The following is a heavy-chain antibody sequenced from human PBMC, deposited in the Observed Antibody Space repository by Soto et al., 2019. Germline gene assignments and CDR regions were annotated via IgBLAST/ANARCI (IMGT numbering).Heavy chain of an antibody. V-gene: IGHV1-18*01. J-gene: IGHJ4*02. CDR2: ISAHNGNT. CDR3: ARGRYGDY. CDR1: GYDFTTYG. D-gene: IGHD1-1*01. Sequence: QVHLVQSGAEVKNPGASVKVSCKGSGYDFTTYGITWVRQAPGQGLEWMAWISAHNGNTNYAPNLQGRVTVTRDTSTSTAFIELGSLRSDDTAVYDCARGRYGDYWGQGALVTVSS.